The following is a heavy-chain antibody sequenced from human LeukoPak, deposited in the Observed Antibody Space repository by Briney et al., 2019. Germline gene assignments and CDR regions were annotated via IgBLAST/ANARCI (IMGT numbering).Heavy chain of an antibody. J-gene: IGHJ6*02. CDR3: ARAGYYTYYYYGMDV. CDR2: INHSGST. CDR1: GGSFSGYY. Sequence: SETLSLTCAVYGGSFSGYYWSWIRQPPGKGLEWIGEINHSGSTNYNPSLKSRVTISVDTSKNQFSLKLSSVTAADTAVYYCARAGYYTYYYYGMDVRGQGTTVTVSS. V-gene: IGHV4-34*01. D-gene: IGHD3-3*01.